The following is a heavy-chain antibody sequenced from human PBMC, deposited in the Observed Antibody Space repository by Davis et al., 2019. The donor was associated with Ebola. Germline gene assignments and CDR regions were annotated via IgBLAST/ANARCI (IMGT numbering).Heavy chain of an antibody. CDR2: IYYTGRT. Sequence: PSETLSLTCTVSGGSISGHFWNWIRQPPGKGLEWIGYIYYTGRTNYDPSLKSRVTMSIDTSKNQLSLRLTSVTAADTAVYFCATSRVDSSYVPFDIWGQGTVVTVSS. V-gene: IGHV4-59*11. D-gene: IGHD5-12*01. CDR1: GGSISGHF. CDR3: ATSRVDSSYVPFDI. J-gene: IGHJ3*02.